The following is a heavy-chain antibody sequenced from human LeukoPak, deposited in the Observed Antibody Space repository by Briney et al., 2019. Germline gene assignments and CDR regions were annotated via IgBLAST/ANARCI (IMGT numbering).Heavy chain of an antibody. D-gene: IGHD3-16*02. CDR2: ISWNSGSI. CDR3: ARLRLGELSLYFDY. J-gene: IGHJ4*02. V-gene: IGHV3-9*01. Sequence: PGGSLRLSCAASGFTFDDYAMHWVRQAPGKGLEWVSGISWNSGSIGYADSVKGRFTISRDNAKNSLYLQMNSLRAEDTAVYYCARLRLGELSLYFDYWGQGTLVTVSS. CDR1: GFTFDDYA.